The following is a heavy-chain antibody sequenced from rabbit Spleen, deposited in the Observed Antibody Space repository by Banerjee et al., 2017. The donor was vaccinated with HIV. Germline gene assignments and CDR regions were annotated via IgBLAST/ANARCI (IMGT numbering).Heavy chain of an antibody. J-gene: IGHJ4*01. CDR1: GFSFSTTYY. V-gene: IGHV1S40*01. Sequence: QQLEESGGGLVKPGGTLTLTCKASGFSFSTTYYMCWVRQAPGKGLEWVACAYAGSTGTIDYASWAKGRFTISKTSSTTVTLQMTSLTAADTATYFCARNFDLWGQGTLVTVS. CDR3: ARNFDL. CDR2: AYAGSTGTI.